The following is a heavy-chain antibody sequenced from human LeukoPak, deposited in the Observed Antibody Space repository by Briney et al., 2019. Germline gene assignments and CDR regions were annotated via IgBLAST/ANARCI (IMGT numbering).Heavy chain of an antibody. V-gene: IGHV4-59*01. CDR1: GGSISSYY. D-gene: IGHD3-22*01. Sequence: SETLSLTCTVSGGSISSYYWSWIRQPPGKGLEWIGYIYYSGSTNYNPSLKSRVTISVDTSKSQFSLKVSSVTAADTAVYYCARDMRVVVGTFDYWGQGTLVTVSS. J-gene: IGHJ4*02. CDR3: ARDMRVVVGTFDY. CDR2: IYYSGST.